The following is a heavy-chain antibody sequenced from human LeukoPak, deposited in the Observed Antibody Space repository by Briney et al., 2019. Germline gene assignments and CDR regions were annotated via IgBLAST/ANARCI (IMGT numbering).Heavy chain of an antibody. CDR2: INPNSGGT. CDR3: AREPILGASYYYYYYMDV. CDR1: GYTFTGYY. V-gene: IGHV1-2*02. J-gene: IGHJ6*03. Sequence: GASVKVSCKASGYTFTGYYMHWVQQAPGQGLEWMGWINPNSGGTNYAQKFQGRVTMTRDTSISTAYTELSRLRSDDTAVYYCAREPILGASYYYYYYMDVWGKGTTVTISS. D-gene: IGHD1-26*01.